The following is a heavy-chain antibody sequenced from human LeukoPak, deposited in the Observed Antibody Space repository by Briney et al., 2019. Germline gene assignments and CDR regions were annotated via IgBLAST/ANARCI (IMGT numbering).Heavy chain of an antibody. V-gene: IGHV1-3*01. D-gene: IGHD2-21*01. Sequence: GASVKVSCKASGYTFTSYAMHWVRQAPGQRLEWMGRINAGNGNTKYSQKFQGRVTITRDTSASTAYMELSSLRSEDTAVYYCARVGLKVRTFDYWGQGTLVTVSS. CDR3: ARVGLKVRTFDY. J-gene: IGHJ4*02. CDR1: GYTFTSYA. CDR2: INAGNGNT.